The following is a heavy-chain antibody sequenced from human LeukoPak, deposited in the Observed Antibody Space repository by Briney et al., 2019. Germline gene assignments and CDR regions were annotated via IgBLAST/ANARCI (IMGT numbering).Heavy chain of an antibody. D-gene: IGHD3-22*01. CDR1: GFTFDDYD. Sequence: GGSLRLSCAASGFTFDDYDMNWVRHAPGKGLEWVSGINWSGGSTAYADSVKGRLTISRDNAKNSLYLQMHSLRAEDTALYYCARDLPQIEYWGQGTLVTVSS. CDR2: INWSGGST. V-gene: IGHV3-20*04. J-gene: IGHJ4*02. CDR3: ARDLPQIEY.